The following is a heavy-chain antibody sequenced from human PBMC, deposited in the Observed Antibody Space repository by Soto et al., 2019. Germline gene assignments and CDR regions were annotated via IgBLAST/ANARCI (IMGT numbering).Heavy chain of an antibody. Sequence: QGLEWMGIINPSGGSTSYAQKFKGRVTMTRDTSTSTVYMELSSLRSEDTAVYYCALTIFGVGIPEGGDWFAPWGQGTLVTVSS. CDR2: INPSGGST. J-gene: IGHJ5*02. D-gene: IGHD3-3*01. CDR3: ALTIFGVGIPEGGDWFAP. V-gene: IGHV1-46*01.